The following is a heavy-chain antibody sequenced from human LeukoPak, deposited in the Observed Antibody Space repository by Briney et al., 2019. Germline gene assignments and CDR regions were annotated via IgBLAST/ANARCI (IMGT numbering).Heavy chain of an antibody. D-gene: IGHD6-13*01. J-gene: IGHJ5*01. CDR1: GFTFGDYY. Sequence: PGGSLRLSCAGSGFTFGDYYMSWVRQAPGKGPECISYIGLGGTSVYYADSVRGRFTISRDDTRNSLYLQMDSLRDEDSGVYFCTKESDDHIASAAVPDSRGQGTLVTVSS. CDR2: IGLGGTSV. CDR3: TKESDDHIASAAVPDS. V-gene: IGHV3-11*01.